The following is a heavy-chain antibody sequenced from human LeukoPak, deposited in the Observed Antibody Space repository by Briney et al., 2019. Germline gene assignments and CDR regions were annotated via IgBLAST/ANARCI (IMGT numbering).Heavy chain of an antibody. CDR2: TNEHGTII. CDR1: GFSFSNYW. V-gene: IGHV3-74*01. D-gene: IGHD3-10*01. Sequence: GGSLGLSCAASGFSFSNYWFHWVRHAPGEGLVWVSRTNEHGTIINYADSVKGRFTISRDNAKNTLYLQMNSLRTEDSALYYCVVDLSGSADYWGQGTLVTVSS. J-gene: IGHJ4*02. CDR3: VVDLSGSADY.